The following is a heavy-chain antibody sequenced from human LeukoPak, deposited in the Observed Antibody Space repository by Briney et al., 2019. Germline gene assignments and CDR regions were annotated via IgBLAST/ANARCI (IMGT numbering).Heavy chain of an antibody. CDR3: ATFARGCSRNIRPYNWLDP. D-gene: IGHD3-10*02. J-gene: IGHJ5*02. CDR2: VDPEYGET. Sequence: ASVKVSCKDSRYSLTELYLHWVRQAPGKGLGWMGGVDPEYGETVYAQKFQGRVTIAEDTSTDTTYMDLSSLKSEDTAVYYCATFARGCSRNIRPYNWLDPWGKGTLVTVSS. V-gene: IGHV1-24*01. CDR1: RYSLTELY.